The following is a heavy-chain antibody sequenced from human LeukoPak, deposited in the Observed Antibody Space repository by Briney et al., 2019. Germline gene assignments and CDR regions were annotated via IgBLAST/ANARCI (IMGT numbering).Heavy chain of an antibody. CDR1: GCSISNYY. CDR3: ARLSVVVPAAIGDDNFDI. D-gene: IGHD2-2*02. Sequence: SETLSLTCTVSGCSISNYYWSWIRQPPGKGLEWIGYIYYSGSTNYNPSLKSRVTISVDTSKNQFSLKLSSVTAADTAVYYCARLSVVVPAAIGDDNFDIWGQGTMVTVSS. CDR2: IYYSGST. V-gene: IGHV4-59*01. J-gene: IGHJ3*02.